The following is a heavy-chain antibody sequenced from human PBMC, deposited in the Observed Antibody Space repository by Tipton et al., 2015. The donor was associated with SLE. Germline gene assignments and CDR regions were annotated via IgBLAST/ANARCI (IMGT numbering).Heavy chain of an antibody. V-gene: IGHV4-31*03. CDR2: IHHSGTT. CDR1: GVSTSSGGYF. D-gene: IGHD2-21*01. Sequence: TLSLTCTVSGVSTSSGGYFWNWIRPYPGKGLEWIGSIHHSGTTHYNPSLKSRVTLAVDTSKNQFSLKLSVVTAADTAVYSCARERDCGSDCFCSYYYYMDVWGKGTTVIVSS. CDR3: ARERDCGSDCFCSYYYYMDV. J-gene: IGHJ6*03.